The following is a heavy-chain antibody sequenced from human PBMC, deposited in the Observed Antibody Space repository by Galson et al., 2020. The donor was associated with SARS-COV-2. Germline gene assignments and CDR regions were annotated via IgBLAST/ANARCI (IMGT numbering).Heavy chain of an antibody. Sequence: GESLKISCAASGFIFSRYTMNWVRQVPGRGLEWVSSISSTSSDMSYSDSVKGRFSMSRDNAKNSLYLQMNSLRAEDTAVYYCARVGGSYYLDYWGQGTLVTVPS. J-gene: IGHJ4*02. CDR1: GFIFSRYT. V-gene: IGHV3-21*01. CDR2: ISSTSSDM. CDR3: ARVGGSYYLDY. D-gene: IGHD1-26*01.